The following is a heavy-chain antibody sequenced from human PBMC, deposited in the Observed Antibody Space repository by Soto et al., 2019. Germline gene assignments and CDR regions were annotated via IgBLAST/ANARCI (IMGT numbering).Heavy chain of an antibody. Sequence: PGGSLRLSCAASGFSFSSYWMHWVRQAPGKGLEWVSGISGSGDSTYYADSVQGRLTISRDNSKNTLYLQMNSLRAEDTAVYYCAKRLAPDYWGQGTLVTVSS. CDR2: ISGSGDST. CDR3: AKRLAPDY. V-gene: IGHV3-23*01. CDR1: GFSFSSYW. J-gene: IGHJ4*02. D-gene: IGHD3-9*01.